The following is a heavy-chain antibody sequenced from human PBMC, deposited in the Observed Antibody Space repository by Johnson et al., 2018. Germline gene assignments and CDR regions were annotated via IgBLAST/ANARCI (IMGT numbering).Heavy chain of an antibody. J-gene: IGHJ3*02. D-gene: IGHD2-8*01. Sequence: QVQLVQSGAEVKKPGASXKVSCKASGYTFTSYYMHWVRQAPGQGLEWMGIINPSGGSTSYAQKCQGRVTMTRDTSTSTVYMELSSLRSEDTAVYYCARVYEGAFDIWGQGTMVTVSS. CDR2: INPSGGST. V-gene: IGHV1-46*01. CDR1: GYTFTSYY. CDR3: ARVYEGAFDI.